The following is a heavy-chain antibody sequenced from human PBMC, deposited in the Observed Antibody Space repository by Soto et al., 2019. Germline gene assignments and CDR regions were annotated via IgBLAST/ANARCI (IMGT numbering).Heavy chain of an antibody. CDR3: ARRRGRGVEDYYNYDY. D-gene: IGHD3-3*01. V-gene: IGHV4-31*03. CDR1: GGSISSGGYY. Sequence: SETLSLTCTVSGGSISSGGYYWSWIRQHPGKGLEWSGYIYYSGSTYYNPSLKSRVTISVDTSKNQFSLKLSSVTAADTAVYYCARRRGRGVEDYYNYDYWGQGTLGTVSS. J-gene: IGHJ4*02. CDR2: IYYSGST.